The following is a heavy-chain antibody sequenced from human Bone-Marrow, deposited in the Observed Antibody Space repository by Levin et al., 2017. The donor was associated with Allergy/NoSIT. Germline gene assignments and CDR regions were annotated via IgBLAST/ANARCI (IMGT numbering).Heavy chain of an antibody. J-gene: IGHJ6*03. CDR2: IRSKANSYAT. V-gene: IGHV3-73*01. Sequence: ASVKVSCAASGFTFSGSAMHWVRQASGKGLEWVGRIRSKANSYATAYAASVKGRFTISRDDSKNTAYLQMNSLKTEDTAVYYCSLPVKTRYYYMDVWGKGTTVTVSS. CDR1: GFTFSGSA. CDR3: SLPVKTRYYYMDV.